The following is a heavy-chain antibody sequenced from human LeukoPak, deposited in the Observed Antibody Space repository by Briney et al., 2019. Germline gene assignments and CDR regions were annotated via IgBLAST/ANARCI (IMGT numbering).Heavy chain of an antibody. CDR1: GFSLSSYA. CDR2: VSFDGRNK. J-gene: IGHJ4*02. CDR3: ARGGLQYTSGIDY. V-gene: IGHV3-30-3*01. Sequence: GGSLRLSCEASGFSLSSYAFHWVRQAPGKGLEWVSFVSFDGRNKNYADSVKGRFTISRDNSKNTLYLQMNSLRTEDTAVYYCARGGLQYTSGIDYWGQGTLVTVSS. D-gene: IGHD6-19*01.